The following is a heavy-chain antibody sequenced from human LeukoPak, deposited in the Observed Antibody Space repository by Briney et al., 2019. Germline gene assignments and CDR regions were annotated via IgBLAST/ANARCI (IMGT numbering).Heavy chain of an antibody. Sequence: ASVKASCKASGYTFTGYYMHWVRQAPGQGLEWMGRINPNSGGTNYAQKFQGRVTMTRDTSISTAYMELSRLRSDETAVYYCARDWDYYYDSSGYLDSWGQGTLVTVSS. CDR1: GYTFTGYY. CDR3: ARDWDYYYDSSGYLDS. V-gene: IGHV1-2*06. CDR2: INPNSGGT. J-gene: IGHJ4*02. D-gene: IGHD3-22*01.